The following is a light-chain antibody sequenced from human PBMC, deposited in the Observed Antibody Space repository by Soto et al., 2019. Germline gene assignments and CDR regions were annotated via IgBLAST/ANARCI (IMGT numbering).Light chain of an antibody. CDR2: SAS. J-gene: IGKJ4*01. CDR3: QQARSFPLT. CDR1: QAISSW. V-gene: IGKV1-12*01. Sequence: DIQMTQSPSSVSVSVGDRVTITCRASQAISSWLAGYQQKPGRAPKLLIDSASSLQNGAPSRFTGSGYGTDFTLAITRLQPEDSSIYYCQQARSFPLTFGGGTQVEIQ.